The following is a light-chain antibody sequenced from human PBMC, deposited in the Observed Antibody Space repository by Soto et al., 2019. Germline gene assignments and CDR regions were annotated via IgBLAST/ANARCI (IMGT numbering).Light chain of an antibody. CDR1: QSVRSTY. CDR3: QQRSNWPRT. CDR2: DAS. Sequence: EIVLTKSTATLSLSPGERATLSCRASQSVRSTYLACYQQKPGQAPRLLIYDASNRATGIPARFSGSGSGTDFTLTISSLEPEDFAVYYCQQRSNWPRTFGQGTKVDI. J-gene: IGKJ1*01. V-gene: IGKV3-11*01.